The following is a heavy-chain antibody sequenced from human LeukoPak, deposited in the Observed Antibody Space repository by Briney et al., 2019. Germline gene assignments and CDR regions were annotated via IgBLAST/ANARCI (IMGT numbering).Heavy chain of an antibody. CDR2: ISSDSRTI. D-gene: IGHD6-13*01. V-gene: IGHV3-48*04. CDR1: GFSLSNYN. Sequence: GGSLRLSFAASGFSLSNYNMNWVRQAPGKGLEWVSYISSDSRTIFYADSVKGRFTISRDNAKNSLYLQMNSLRAEDTALYYCARTSSSWLMAGYFDYWGQGTLVTVSS. CDR3: ARTSSSWLMAGYFDY. J-gene: IGHJ4*02.